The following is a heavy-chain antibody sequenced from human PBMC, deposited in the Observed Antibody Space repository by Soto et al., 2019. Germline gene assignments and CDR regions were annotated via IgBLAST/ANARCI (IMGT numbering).Heavy chain of an antibody. V-gene: IGHV3-30*18. J-gene: IGHJ4*02. CDR3: AKDGGGYYFDQ. D-gene: IGHD3-16*01. CDR2: ISYDGSNQ. CDR1: GFNFSRYG. Sequence: QVQLVESGGGVVQPGRSLRLSCAASGFNFSRYGMHWVRQAPGKGLEWVAVISYDGSNQYYADSMKGRFSISRDNSKNTLYLQMESLSTEDSAKYFCAKDGGGYYFDQWSQGTLVTVSS.